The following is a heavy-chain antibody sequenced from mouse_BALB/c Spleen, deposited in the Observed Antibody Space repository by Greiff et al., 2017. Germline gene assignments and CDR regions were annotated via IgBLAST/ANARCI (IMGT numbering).Heavy chain of an antibody. CDR1: GFTFSNYW. CDR2: IRLKSNNYAT. D-gene: IGHD2-4*01. V-gene: IGHV6-6*02. Sequence: EVMLVESGGGLVQPGGSMKLSCVASGFTFSNYWMNWVRQSPEKGLEWVAEIRLKSNNYATHYAESVKGRFTISRDDSKSSVYLQMNNLRAEDTGIYYCTRDDYDRDYYAMDYWGQGTSVTVSS. J-gene: IGHJ4*01. CDR3: TRDDYDRDYYAMDY.